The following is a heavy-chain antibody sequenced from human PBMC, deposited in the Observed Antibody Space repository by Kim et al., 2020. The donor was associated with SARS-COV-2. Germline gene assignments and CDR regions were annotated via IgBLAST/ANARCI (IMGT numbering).Heavy chain of an antibody. CDR3: VRDSYATD. D-gene: IGHD3-16*01. V-gene: IGHV3-74*01. Sequence: DGRITTYADYVKDRFTISRDNAKSRLYLQINSLRAEETAVYYCVRDSYATDWGQGTLVTVSS. J-gene: IGHJ4*02. CDR2: DGRIT.